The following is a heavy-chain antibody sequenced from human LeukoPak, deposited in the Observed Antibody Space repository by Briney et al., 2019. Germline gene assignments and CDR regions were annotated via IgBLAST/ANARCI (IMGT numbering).Heavy chain of an antibody. D-gene: IGHD6-13*01. CDR2: FDPEDGET. V-gene: IGHV1-24*01. Sequence: GASVNVSSKVSGYTLTELSMHWVRQAPGKGLEWMGGFDPEDGETIYAQKFQGRVTMTEDTSTDTAYMELSSLRSEDTAVYYCATAGGLSSWLFDYWGQGTLVTVSS. CDR3: ATAGGLSSWLFDY. CDR1: GYTLTELS. J-gene: IGHJ4*02.